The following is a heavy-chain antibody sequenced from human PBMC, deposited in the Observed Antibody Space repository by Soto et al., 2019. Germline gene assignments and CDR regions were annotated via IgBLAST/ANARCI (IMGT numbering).Heavy chain of an antibody. D-gene: IGHD1-1*01. Sequence: EVQLLESGGGLVQPGGSLRLSCAASGFTFSSYAMSWVRQAPGKGLEWVSAISGSGGSTYYPDSVKGRFTISRDNSNNTLYLQMNSLRADDTAVYYCATTPKPRTHDHKDAFDIWGQGTMVTVSS. CDR3: ATTPKPRTHDHKDAFDI. CDR1: GFTFSSYA. J-gene: IGHJ3*02. V-gene: IGHV3-23*01. CDR2: ISGSGGST.